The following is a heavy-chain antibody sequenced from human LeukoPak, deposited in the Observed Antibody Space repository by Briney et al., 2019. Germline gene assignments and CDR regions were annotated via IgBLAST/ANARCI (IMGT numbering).Heavy chain of an antibody. D-gene: IGHD6-13*01. Sequence: PSETLSLTCSVSGGSISSYYWSWIRQPPGKGLEWIGYIYYSGSTNYNPSFKSRVTISVDTSENQLSLKLSSVTAADTALYYCARAHTSSWYMDYWGQGTLVTVSS. CDR1: GGSISSYY. CDR3: ARAHTSSWYMDY. V-gene: IGHV4-59*01. J-gene: IGHJ4*02. CDR2: IYYSGST.